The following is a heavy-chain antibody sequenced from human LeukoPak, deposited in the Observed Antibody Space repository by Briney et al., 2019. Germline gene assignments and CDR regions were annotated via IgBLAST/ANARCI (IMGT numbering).Heavy chain of an antibody. CDR3: ARVLLWFGELLGNWYFDL. Sequence: KPPQTLSLTCTVSGGSISSGDYYWSWIRQPPGKGLEWIGYICYSGSTYYNPSLKSRVTISVDTSKNQFSLKLSSVTAADTAVYYCARVLLWFGELLGNWYFDLWGRGTLVTVSS. V-gene: IGHV4-30-4*08. CDR2: ICYSGST. D-gene: IGHD3-10*01. CDR1: GGSISSGDYY. J-gene: IGHJ2*01.